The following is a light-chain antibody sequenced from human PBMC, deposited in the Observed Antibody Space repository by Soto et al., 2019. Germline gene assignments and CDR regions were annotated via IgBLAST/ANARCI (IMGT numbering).Light chain of an antibody. CDR3: SLYTSENAYG. Sequence: QSVLTQPASVSGSPGQSITISCTGTSSDVGGYNYVSWYQQHPGKAPKLMIYEVNNRPSEVSNRFSGSKSGNTASLTISGLQPEDEADYYCSLYTSENAYGFGTGTKVTVL. V-gene: IGLV2-14*01. CDR1: SSDVGGYNY. J-gene: IGLJ1*01. CDR2: EVN.